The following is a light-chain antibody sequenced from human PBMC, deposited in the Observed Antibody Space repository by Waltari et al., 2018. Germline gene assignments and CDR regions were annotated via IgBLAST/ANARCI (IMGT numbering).Light chain of an antibody. CDR1: QNIASF. V-gene: IGKV1-39*01. CDR2: AAS. J-gene: IGKJ1*01. Sequence: DIQTTQSPSSLSASIGDRVTITCLTSQNIASFLNCYQQMPGKAPKRLLYAASTLQSGVPSRCSGCGSETDFTLTISSLQPEDFATYSCQQSFSPPWTFGQGTKVEI. CDR3: QQSFSPPWT.